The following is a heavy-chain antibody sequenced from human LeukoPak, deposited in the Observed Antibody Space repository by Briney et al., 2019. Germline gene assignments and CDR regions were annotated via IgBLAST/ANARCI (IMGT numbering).Heavy chain of an antibody. D-gene: IGHD3-22*01. J-gene: IGHJ4*02. CDR3: ARGGNYYYDSSGYFDY. V-gene: IGHV1-24*01. Sequence: ASVKVSCKVSGYTLTELSMHWVRQAPGKGLEWMGGFDPEDGETIYAQRFQGRVTMTEDTSTDTAYMELSSLRAEDTAVYYCARGGNYYYDSSGYFDYWGQGTLVTVSS. CDR2: FDPEDGET. CDR1: GYTLTELS.